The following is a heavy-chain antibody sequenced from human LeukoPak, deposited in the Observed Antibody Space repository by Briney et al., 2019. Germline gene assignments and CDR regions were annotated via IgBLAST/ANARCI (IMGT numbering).Heavy chain of an antibody. V-gene: IGHV3-7*01. CDR3: ARAYYYDSSGFLSPDTFDI. J-gene: IGHJ3*02. D-gene: IGHD3-22*01. CDR1: GFTFSSYW. CDR2: IKQDGSEK. Sequence: GGSLRLSCAASGFTFSSYWMSWVRQAPGKGLEWVANIKQDGSEKYYVDSVKGRFTISRDNAKNSLYPQMNSLRAEDTAVYYCARAYYYDSSGFLSPDTFDIWGQGTMVTVSS.